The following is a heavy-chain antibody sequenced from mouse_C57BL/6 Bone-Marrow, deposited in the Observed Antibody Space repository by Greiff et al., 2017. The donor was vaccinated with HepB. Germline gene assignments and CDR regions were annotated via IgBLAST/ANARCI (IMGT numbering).Heavy chain of an antibody. CDR2: ISRGGSYT. CDR1: GFTFSSYG. Sequence: EVMLVESGGDLVKPGGSLKLSCAASGFTFSSYGMSWVRQTPDKRLEWVATISRGGSYTYYPDSVKGRFTISRDNAKNTLYLQMSSLKSEDTAMYYCARHGWSWFAYWGQGTLVTVSA. V-gene: IGHV5-6*02. D-gene: IGHD2-3*01. CDR3: ARHGWSWFAY. J-gene: IGHJ3*01.